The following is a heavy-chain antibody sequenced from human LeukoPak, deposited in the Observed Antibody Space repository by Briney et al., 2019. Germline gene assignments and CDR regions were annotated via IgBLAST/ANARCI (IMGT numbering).Heavy chain of an antibody. CDR1: GFTFGDYA. CDR2: ISSSGSTI. V-gene: IGHV3-11*01. D-gene: IGHD5-18*01. CDR3: ARVDPGGYSYGYFDY. Sequence: GRSLRLSCTASGFTFGDYAMSWVRQAPGKGLEWVSYISSSGSTIYYADSVKGRFTISRDNAKNSLYLQMNSLRAEDTAVYYCARVDPGGYSYGYFDYWGQGTLVTVSS. J-gene: IGHJ4*02.